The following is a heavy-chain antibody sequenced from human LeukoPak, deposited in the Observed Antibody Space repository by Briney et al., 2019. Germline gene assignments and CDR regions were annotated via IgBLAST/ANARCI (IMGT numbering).Heavy chain of an antibody. J-gene: IGHJ3*02. CDR1: GGSISSYH. Sequence: NPSETLSLTCTVSGGSISSYHWSWIRQPPGKGLEWIGHIYYSGSTNYNPSLKSRVTISVDTSKNQFSLKLGSVTAADSAVYYCARDRMSSGCAEKAFDIWGQGTMVTVSS. V-gene: IGHV4-59*01. CDR2: IYYSGST. CDR3: ARDRMSSGCAEKAFDI. D-gene: IGHD6-19*01.